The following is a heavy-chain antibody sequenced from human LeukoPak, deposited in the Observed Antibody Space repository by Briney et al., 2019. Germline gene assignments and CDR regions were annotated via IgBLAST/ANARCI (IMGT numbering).Heavy chain of an antibody. CDR1: GLPFDGYP. V-gene: IGHV3-9*03. CDR3: AKDVVHNCNHRLYFDY. Sequence: GGPLRLSCAASGLPFDGYPMHWARQAPGKGLEWVSGMCWNSGSIGYADSVKGRFTISRDNAKNSLSLQMNSLRAEDMALYYGAKDVVHNCNHRLYFDYWGQGTLVTVSS. J-gene: IGHJ4*02. D-gene: IGHD1-20*01. CDR2: MCWNSGSI.